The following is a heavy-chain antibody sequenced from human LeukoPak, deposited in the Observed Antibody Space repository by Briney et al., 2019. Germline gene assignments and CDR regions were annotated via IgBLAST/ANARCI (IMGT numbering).Heavy chain of an antibody. CDR1: GFTFSNYA. J-gene: IGHJ4*02. D-gene: IGHD2-15*01. CDR3: AKGDCSGGRCPTGFDY. V-gene: IGHV3-23*01. Sequence: GGSLRLSCAASGFTFSNYAMSWVRQAPGKGLEWVSVFSGTSTRTYYADSVKGRFTISRDNSKNTLYLQMNSLRAEDTAVYYCAKGDCSGGRCPTGFDYWGQGTLVTVFS. CDR2: FSGTSTRT.